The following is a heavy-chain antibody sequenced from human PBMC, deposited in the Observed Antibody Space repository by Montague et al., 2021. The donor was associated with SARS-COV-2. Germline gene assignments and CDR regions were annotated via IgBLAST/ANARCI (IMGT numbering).Heavy chain of an antibody. Sequence: SETLSLTCTVSGGSIDSYYWSWLRQPPGKGLEGIGYIYYRGTTNYNPSLESRVTMSVDTSKNQFSLNLSSVTAADTAMYYCARELQYNWFDPWGQGTLVTVSS. J-gene: IGHJ5*02. D-gene: IGHD2-21*02. CDR1: GGSIDSYY. CDR3: ARELQYNWFDP. CDR2: IYYRGTT. V-gene: IGHV4-59*01.